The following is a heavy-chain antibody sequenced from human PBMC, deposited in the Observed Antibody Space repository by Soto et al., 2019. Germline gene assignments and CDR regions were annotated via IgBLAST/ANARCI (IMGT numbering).Heavy chain of an antibody. Sequence: GESLKISCTGSGYSFSTYWIAWVRQMPGKGLEWMGIIYPGDSGTRYSPSFQGQVTISADTSTKTAYLQWSSLKASDTAIYYCARLPQFLWFGALTSHAYYFNYWGPGTLVTVSS. D-gene: IGHD3-10*01. J-gene: IGHJ4*02. CDR3: ARLPQFLWFGALTSHAYYFNY. CDR1: GYSFSTYW. CDR2: IYPGDSGT. V-gene: IGHV5-51*01.